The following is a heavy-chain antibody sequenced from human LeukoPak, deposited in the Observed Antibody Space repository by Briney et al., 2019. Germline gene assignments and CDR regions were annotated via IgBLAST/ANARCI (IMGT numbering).Heavy chain of an antibody. J-gene: IGHJ4*02. D-gene: IGHD4-17*01. V-gene: IGHV1-18*01. CDR2: ISGHNDDT. Sequence: ASVKVSCKTSGYTFTAYGMSWVRQAPGQGLEWMGWISGHNDDTKYAQKFQGRVIMSTDTSTNTVYMELRSLTSGDTAVYYCARAGAAVTMFFDFWGQGTLVTVSS. CDR1: GYTFTAYG. CDR3: ARAGAAVTMFFDF.